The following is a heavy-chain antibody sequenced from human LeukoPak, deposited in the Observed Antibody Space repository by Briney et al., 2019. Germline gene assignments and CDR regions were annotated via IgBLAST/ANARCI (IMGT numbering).Heavy chain of an antibody. CDR3: ARLLWGTWYFDP. D-gene: IGHD7-27*01. CDR2: IYSGGDI. V-gene: IGHV3-53*01. Sequence: PGGSLRLSCAISGFTVSTNHMSWVRQAPGKGLEWVSVIYSGGDIYYADSVKGRFTISRDNSKNTLYLQMSSLRVEDTAVYYCARLLWGTWYFDPWGRGTLVTVSS. J-gene: IGHJ2*01. CDR1: GFTVSTNH.